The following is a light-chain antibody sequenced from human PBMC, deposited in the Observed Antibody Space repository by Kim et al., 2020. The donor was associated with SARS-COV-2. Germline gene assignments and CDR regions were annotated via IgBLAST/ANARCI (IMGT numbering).Light chain of an antibody. CDR2: GAS. CDR3: HQNNNWPLT. J-gene: IGKJ4*01. CDR1: QGVGSN. V-gene: IGKV3-15*01. Sequence: VSPGERATLSCRASQGVGSNLAWYQQKPGQAPRLLIYGASTRATGIPARFSGSGSGTEFTLTIRSLQSEDFAVYYCHQNNNWPLTFGGGTKVDIK.